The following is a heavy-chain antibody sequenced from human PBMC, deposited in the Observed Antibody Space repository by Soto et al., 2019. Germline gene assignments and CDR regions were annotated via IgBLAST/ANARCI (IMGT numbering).Heavy chain of an antibody. Sequence: LRLSCVASGFMFTKSTMNWVRQAPGKGLEWVSSITSASDYIFYADSVKGRFTISRDNANNSLYLQMNSLRAEDTAVYYCARVGTGSSTPLDIWGQGTMVTVSS. J-gene: IGHJ3*02. V-gene: IGHV3-21*01. CDR1: GFMFTKST. CDR2: ITSASDYI. CDR3: ARVGTGSSTPLDI. D-gene: IGHD3-9*01.